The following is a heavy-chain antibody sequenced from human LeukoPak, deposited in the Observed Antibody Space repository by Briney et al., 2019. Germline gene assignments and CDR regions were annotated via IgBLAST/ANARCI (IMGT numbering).Heavy chain of an antibody. CDR1: GGSVSSGSYY. Sequence: SGTLSLTCTVSGGSVSSGSYYWNWIRQPPGKGLEWIGYIYYSGSTSYNPSLKSRVTISLDTSKNRFSLKLSSVTAADTAVYYCARTYDFWSGPTYWGQGTLVTVSS. J-gene: IGHJ4*02. CDR3: ARTYDFWSGPTY. V-gene: IGHV4-61*01. CDR2: IYYSGST. D-gene: IGHD3-3*01.